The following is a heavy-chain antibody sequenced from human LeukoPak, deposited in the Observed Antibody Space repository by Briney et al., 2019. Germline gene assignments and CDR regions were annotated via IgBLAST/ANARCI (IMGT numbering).Heavy chain of an antibody. V-gene: IGHV4-4*02. D-gene: IGHD3-22*01. CDR3: ERWPSTGYYDSSGYHRDAFDI. CDR2: IYHSGST. J-gene: IGHJ3*02. CDR1: GGSISSSNW. Sequence: PSETLSLTCAVSGGSISSSNWWSWVRQPPGKGLEWIGEIYHSGSTNYNPSLKSRVTISVDKSKNQFSLKLSSVTAADAAVYYFERWPSTGYYDSSGYHRDAFDIWGQGTMVTVSS.